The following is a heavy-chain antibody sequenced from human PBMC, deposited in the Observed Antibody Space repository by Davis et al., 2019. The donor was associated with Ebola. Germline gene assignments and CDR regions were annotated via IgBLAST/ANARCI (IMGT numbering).Heavy chain of an antibody. J-gene: IGHJ6*02. D-gene: IGHD2-2*01. Sequence: SCKGSGYSFTSYWMSWVRQAPGKGLEWVANIKQDGSEKYYVDSVKGRFTISRDNAKNSLYLQMNSLRAEDTAVYYCARGGVVVPAAITYYYYGMDVWGQGTTVTVSS. CDR2: IKQDGSEK. V-gene: IGHV3-7*03. CDR3: ARGGVVVPAAITYYYYGMDV. CDR1: GYSFTSYW.